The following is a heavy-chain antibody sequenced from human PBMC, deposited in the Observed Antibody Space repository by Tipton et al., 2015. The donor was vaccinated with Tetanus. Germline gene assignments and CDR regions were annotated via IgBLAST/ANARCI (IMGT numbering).Heavy chain of an antibody. J-gene: IGHJ4*02. D-gene: IGHD2-21*02. CDR3: ASPSLAYCGGDCLGGFDY. CDR1: GYSFTSYW. Sequence: QLVQSGAEVKKPGESLKISCKGSGYSFTSYWIGWVRQMPGKGLEWMGIIYPGDSDTRYSPSFQGRVTISADKSISTAYLQWSSLKASDTAMYYCASPSLAYCGGDCLGGFDYWGQGTLVTVSS. CDR2: IYPGDSDT. V-gene: IGHV5-51*01.